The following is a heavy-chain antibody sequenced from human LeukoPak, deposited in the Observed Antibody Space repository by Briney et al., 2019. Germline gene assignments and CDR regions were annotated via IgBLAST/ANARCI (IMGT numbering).Heavy chain of an antibody. CDR3: VRLLDRDY. V-gene: IGHV3-74*01. D-gene: IGHD3-3*01. CDR1: GFTFSNYW. J-gene: IGHJ4*01. Sequence: GGSLRLSCAASGFTFSNYWMHWVRQAPGKGLVWVSRIKTDGSITDYADSVKGRFTVSRDNAKNTLYLQMNSLRAEDTAVYYCVRLLDRDYWGHGTLVTVSS. CDR2: IKTDGSIT.